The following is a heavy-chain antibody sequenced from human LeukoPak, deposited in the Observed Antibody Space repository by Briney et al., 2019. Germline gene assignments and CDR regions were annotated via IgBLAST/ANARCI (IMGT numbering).Heavy chain of an antibody. D-gene: IGHD5-18*01. CDR3: ARVRGYSYGLDY. Sequence: GGSLRLSCAASGFTFSDYYMSWVRQAPGKGLEWVSVIYSGGSTYYADSVKGRFTISRDNSKNTLYLQMNSLRAEDTAVYYCARVRGYSYGLDYWGQGTLVTVSS. V-gene: IGHV3-53*01. CDR2: IYSGGST. J-gene: IGHJ4*02. CDR1: GFTFSDYY.